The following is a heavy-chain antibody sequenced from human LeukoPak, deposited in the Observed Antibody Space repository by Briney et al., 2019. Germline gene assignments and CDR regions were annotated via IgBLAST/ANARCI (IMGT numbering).Heavy chain of an antibody. J-gene: IGHJ4*02. CDR2: IKQDGSEK. D-gene: IGHD2-8*01. Sequence: GGSLRLSCAASGFTLRSYWMNWVRQAPGKGLEWVANIKQDGSEKYYVDSVEGRFTISRDNAKNSLNLQMNSLRADDTAVYYCARGRTGGGTNPDYWGQGTLVTAS. V-gene: IGHV3-7*01. CDR3: ARGRTGGGTNPDY. CDR1: GFTLRSYW.